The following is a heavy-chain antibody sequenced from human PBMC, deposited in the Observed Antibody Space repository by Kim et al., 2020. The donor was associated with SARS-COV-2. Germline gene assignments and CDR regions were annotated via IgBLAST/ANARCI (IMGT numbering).Heavy chain of an antibody. CDR2: ISSSSSTI. CDR3: ARDRPPDTRGYSSSWYIDY. Sequence: GGSLRLSCAASGFTFSSYSMNWVRQAPGKGLEWVSYISSSSSTIYYADSVKGRFTISRDNAKNSLYLQMNSLRDEDTAVYYCARDRPPDTRGYSSSWYIDYWGQGTLVTVSS. CDR1: GFTFSSYS. D-gene: IGHD6-13*01. V-gene: IGHV3-48*02. J-gene: IGHJ4*02.